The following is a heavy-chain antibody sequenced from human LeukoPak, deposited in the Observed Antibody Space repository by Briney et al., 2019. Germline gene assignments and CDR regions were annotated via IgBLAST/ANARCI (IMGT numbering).Heavy chain of an antibody. CDR1: GFTFSSYS. V-gene: IGHV3-21*01. D-gene: IGHD6-6*01. CDR2: ISSSSSYI. Sequence: PGGSLRLSCAASGFTFSSYSMNWVRQAPGKGLEWVSSISSSSSYIYYADSVKGRFTISRDNAKNSLYLQMNSLRAEDTAVYYCARDLSRVQLVPHWFDPGGQGTLVTVSS. J-gene: IGHJ5*02. CDR3: ARDLSRVQLVPHWFDP.